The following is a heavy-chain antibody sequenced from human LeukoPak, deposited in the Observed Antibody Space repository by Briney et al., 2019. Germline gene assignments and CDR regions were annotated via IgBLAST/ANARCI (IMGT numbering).Heavy chain of an antibody. CDR2: INPNSDGT. CDR1: GYTFTGYY. Sequence: ASVRVSCKASGYTFTGYYIHWVRQAPGQGLEWMGWINPNSDGTDYAQKFQGRVTMTSDASINTAYMELSRLTSDDTAMYYCARGETWWEQRRYFDFWGQGTLATVSS. D-gene: IGHD1-26*01. CDR3: ARGETWWEQRRYFDF. J-gene: IGHJ4*02. V-gene: IGHV1-2*02.